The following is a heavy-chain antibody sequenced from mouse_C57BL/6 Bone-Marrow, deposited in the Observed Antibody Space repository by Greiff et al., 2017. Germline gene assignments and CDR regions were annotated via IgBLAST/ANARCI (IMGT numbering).Heavy chain of an antibody. V-gene: IGHV1-81*01. D-gene: IGHD1-1*01. J-gene: IGHJ2*01. CDR2: VYPRSGNT. Sequence: VQRVESGAELARPGASVKLSCKASGYTFTSYGISWVKQRTGQGLEWIGDVYPRSGNTFYNEKFKGKATLTADKSSSTAYMELRSLTSEDSAVLFCARAICYGRDYWGQGTTLTVSS. CDR3: ARAICYGRDY. CDR1: GYTFTSYG.